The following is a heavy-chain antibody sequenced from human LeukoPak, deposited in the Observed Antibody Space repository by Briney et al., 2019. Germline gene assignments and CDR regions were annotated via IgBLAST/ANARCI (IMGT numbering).Heavy chain of an antibody. Sequence: GGSLRLSCAASGFTFGTFAFSWVRQAPGKGLEWVSSIAGDDSTYYADSVKGRFTISRDTSSNTLYLQMNSLRAEDTALYYCAKGHYDFRDYWGQGTLVTVSS. CDR1: GFTFGTFA. CDR3: AKGHYDFRDY. V-gene: IGHV3-23*01. CDR2: IAGDDST. J-gene: IGHJ4*02. D-gene: IGHD3-3*01.